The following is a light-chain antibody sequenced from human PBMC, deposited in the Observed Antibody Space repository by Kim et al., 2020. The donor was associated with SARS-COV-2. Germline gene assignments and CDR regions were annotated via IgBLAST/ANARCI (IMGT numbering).Light chain of an antibody. CDR3: QQLSSYT. V-gene: IGKV1-9*01. J-gene: IGKJ4*01. Sequence: LAASLGDRVTITCRASQGISSHLAWYQQIPGKAPRLLIYHASTLQTGVPSNFSGSGSGTEFALTISSLQPEDIGIYSCQQLSSYTFGGGTKVDIK. CDR2: HAS. CDR1: QGISSH.